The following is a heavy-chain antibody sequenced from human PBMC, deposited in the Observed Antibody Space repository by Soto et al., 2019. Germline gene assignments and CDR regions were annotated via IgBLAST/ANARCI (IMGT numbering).Heavy chain of an antibody. CDR2: ISGSGGST. CDR1: GFTFSSYA. J-gene: IGHJ5*02. Sequence: GGSLRLSCAASGFTFSSYAMSWVRQAPGKGLEWVSAISGSGGSTYYADSVKGRFTISRDNSNNKLYLQMNSLRAEDTAVYFCAIYYGGNSEGWFDPWGQGTLVTVSS. D-gene: IGHD4-17*01. V-gene: IGHV3-23*01. CDR3: AIYYGGNSEGWFDP.